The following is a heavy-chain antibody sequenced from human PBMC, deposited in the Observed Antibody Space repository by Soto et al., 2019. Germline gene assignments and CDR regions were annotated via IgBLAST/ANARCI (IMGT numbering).Heavy chain of an antibody. J-gene: IGHJ6*02. CDR1: GYCFTSYW. D-gene: IGHD5-18*01. V-gene: IGHV5-10-1*01. CDR2: IDPSDSYT. CDR3: ARTSMQSRGYSYGHGGMDV. Sequence: GESLNISCKGSGYCFTSYWISWVRQMPGKGLEWMGRIDPSDSYTNYSPSFQGHVTISADKSISTAYLQWSSLKASDTAMYYCARTSMQSRGYSYGHGGMDVWGQGTKVTVSS.